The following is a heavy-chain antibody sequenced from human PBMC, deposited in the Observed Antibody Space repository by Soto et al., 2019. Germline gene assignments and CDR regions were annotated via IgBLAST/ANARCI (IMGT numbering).Heavy chain of an antibody. J-gene: IGHJ4*02. CDR3: ARDYGANTDFDH. CDR1: GVTFSSYA. V-gene: IGHV1-69*12. CDR2: IIPIFGTV. Sequence: QVQLVQSGAEVKKPGSSVKVSCKASGVTFSSYAISWVRQAPGQGLEWMGGIIPIFGTVNYAQKFRGRVTIAADESTSTTYMELSSLRSEDTAVYYCARDYGANTDFDHWGQGTLVTVSS. D-gene: IGHD3-10*01.